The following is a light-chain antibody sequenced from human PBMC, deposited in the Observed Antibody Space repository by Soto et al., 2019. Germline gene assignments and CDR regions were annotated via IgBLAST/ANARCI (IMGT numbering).Light chain of an antibody. V-gene: IGKV1-39*01. CDR3: LQPYRSHHT. CDR2: AAS. CDR1: QSISTS. Sequence: DIQMAQSPSSLSASVGGRVTITCRASQSISTSLHWYQQKSGKAPNLLVYAASSLQSGVPSRFSGSGSGTDFTLTISSLHPDDSATYYCLQPYRSHHTFGQGTELEIK. J-gene: IGKJ2*01.